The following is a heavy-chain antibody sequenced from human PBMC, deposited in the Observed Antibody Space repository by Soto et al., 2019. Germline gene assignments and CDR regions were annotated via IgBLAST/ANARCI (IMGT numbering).Heavy chain of an antibody. CDR2: ISSDGGST. V-gene: IGHV3-64D*06. CDR1: GFTFSSYA. Sequence: PGGSLRLSRSASGFTFSSYAMHWFRQAPGKGLEYVSAISSDGGSTYYADSVKGRFTISRDNSKNTLYLQMSSLRAEDTAVYYCVKQSTPLAAAGTFDYWGQVTLVTVSS. J-gene: IGHJ4*02. D-gene: IGHD6-13*01. CDR3: VKQSTPLAAAGTFDY.